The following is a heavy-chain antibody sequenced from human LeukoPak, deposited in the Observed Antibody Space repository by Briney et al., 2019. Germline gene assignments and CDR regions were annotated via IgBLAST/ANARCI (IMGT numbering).Heavy chain of an antibody. Sequence: GGALRLSCTTSGFNIGDYNMNWVRQAAGQGVGWVGYIRSKTHDGTADYAASVKGRFTISRDDSKSIAYLQMTGPKSEDTAVYYCTRGQLYPYGPEFDFWGQGTLGTVSS. CDR2: IRSKTHDGTA. V-gene: IGHV3-49*04. D-gene: IGHD3-10*01. CDR3: TRGQLYPYGPEFDF. J-gene: IGHJ4*02. CDR1: GFNIGDYN.